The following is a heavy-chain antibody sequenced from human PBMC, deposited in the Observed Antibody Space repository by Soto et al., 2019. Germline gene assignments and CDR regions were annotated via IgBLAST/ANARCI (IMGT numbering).Heavy chain of an antibody. CDR1: GYTFTSYD. Sequence: ASVKVSCTASGYTFTSYDINWVRQATGQGLEWMGWMNPNSGNTGYAQKFQGRVTMTRNTSISTAYMELSSLRSEDTAVYYCGKKERGFTVTPQSYYYYMDVWGKGTTVTVSS. CDR3: GKKERGFTVTPQSYYYYMDV. V-gene: IGHV1-8*01. CDR2: MNPNSGNT. J-gene: IGHJ6*03. D-gene: IGHD4-4*01.